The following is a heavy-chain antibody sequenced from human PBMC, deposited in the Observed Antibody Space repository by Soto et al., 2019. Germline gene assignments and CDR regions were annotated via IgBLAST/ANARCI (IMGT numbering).Heavy chain of an antibody. V-gene: IGHV4-31*03. J-gene: IGHJ5*02. CDR2: IYYSGSS. Sequence: SETLSLTCTVSGGSISSGGYYWSWIRQHPGKGLEWMGYIYYSGSSTYNPSLESRVTISVDTSKNQLSLKLSSVTAADTAVYYCARGRNWFDPWGQGTLVTVSS. CDR3: ARGRNWFDP. CDR1: GGSISSGGYY.